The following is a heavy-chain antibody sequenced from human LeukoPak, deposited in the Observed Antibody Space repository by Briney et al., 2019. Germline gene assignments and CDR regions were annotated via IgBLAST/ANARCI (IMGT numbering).Heavy chain of an antibody. D-gene: IGHD6-19*01. V-gene: IGHV3-7*01. Sequence: GGSLRLSCATSGFTFSTYWMSWVRQAPGKALEWVANIKQDGSEKYYVDSVKGRFTISRDNAKNSLYLQMNSLRVEDTAVYYCARDCCGSGGLHYWGQGTLVTVSS. CDR1: GFTFSTYW. CDR3: ARDCCGSGGLHY. J-gene: IGHJ4*02. CDR2: IKQDGSEK.